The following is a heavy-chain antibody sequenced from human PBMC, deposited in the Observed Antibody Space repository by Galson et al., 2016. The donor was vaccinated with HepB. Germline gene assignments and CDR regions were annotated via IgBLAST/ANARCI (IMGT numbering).Heavy chain of an antibody. Sequence: SLRLSCAASGFTFSSYWMSWVRQAPGKGLEWVANIKEDGSEKYYVDSVKGRFTISRDNVKNSLYLQMNSLRAEDTAVYYCARVMYSSSWYAIWYFDLWGRGTLVTVSS. CDR2: IKEDGSEK. D-gene: IGHD6-13*01. CDR1: GFTFSSYW. CDR3: ARVMYSSSWYAIWYFDL. J-gene: IGHJ2*01. V-gene: IGHV3-7*04.